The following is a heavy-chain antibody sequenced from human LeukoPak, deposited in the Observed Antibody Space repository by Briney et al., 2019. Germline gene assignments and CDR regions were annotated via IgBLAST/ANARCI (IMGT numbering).Heavy chain of an antibody. CDR3: ARVSGDRYDFWSRYLGY. J-gene: IGHJ4*02. D-gene: IGHD3-3*01. Sequence: GASVKVSCKASGYTFTGYYMHWVRQAPGQGLEWMGWINPNSGGTNYAQKFQGRVTMTRDTSISTAYMELSRLRSDDTAVYYCARVSGDRYDFWSRYLGYWGQGTLVTVSS. CDR2: INPNSGGT. CDR1: GYTFTGYY. V-gene: IGHV1-2*02.